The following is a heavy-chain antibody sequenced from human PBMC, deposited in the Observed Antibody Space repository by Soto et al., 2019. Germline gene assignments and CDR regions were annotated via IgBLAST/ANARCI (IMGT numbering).Heavy chain of an antibody. Sequence: ASVKVSCKASGYTFTGYYMHWVRQAPGQGLEWMGWINPNSGGTNYAQKFQGWVTMTRDTSISTAYMELSRLRSDDTAVYYCARDRPSAYGPRYYYYYGMDVWGQGTTVTVSS. CDR2: INPNSGGT. CDR3: ARDRPSAYGPRYYYYYGMDV. D-gene: IGHD6-6*01. J-gene: IGHJ6*02. CDR1: GYTFTGYY. V-gene: IGHV1-2*04.